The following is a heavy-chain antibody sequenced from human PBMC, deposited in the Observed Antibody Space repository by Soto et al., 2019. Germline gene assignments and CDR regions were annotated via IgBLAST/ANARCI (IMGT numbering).Heavy chain of an antibody. D-gene: IGHD4-17*01. CDR3: AKRTVGWYFDL. V-gene: IGHV3-23*01. CDR2: ISGSGGST. J-gene: IGHJ2*01. Sequence: EVQLLESGGGLVQPGGSLRLSCAASGFTFSSYAMNWVRQAPGKGLEWVSVISGSGGSTYYAEAVKGRFTISRDNSKNTLYLQMNSLRAEDTAVYYCAKRTVGWYFDLWGRSTLVTVSS. CDR1: GFTFSSYA.